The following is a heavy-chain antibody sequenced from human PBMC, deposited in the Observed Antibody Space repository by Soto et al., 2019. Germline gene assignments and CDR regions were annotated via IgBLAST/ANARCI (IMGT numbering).Heavy chain of an antibody. CDR1: GGSISSYY. CDR2: IYYSGST. D-gene: IGHD6-6*01. V-gene: IGHV4-59*01. Sequence: SETLSLTCTVSGGSISSYYWSWIRQPPGKGLEWIGYIYYSGSTNYNPSLKSRVTISVDTSKNQFSLKLSSVTAADTAVYYCERDSWSIAARDDYYYGMDVWGQGTTVTVSS. J-gene: IGHJ6*02. CDR3: ERDSWSIAARDDYYYGMDV.